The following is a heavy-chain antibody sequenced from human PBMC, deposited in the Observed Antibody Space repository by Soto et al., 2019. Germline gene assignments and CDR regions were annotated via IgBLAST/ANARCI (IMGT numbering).Heavy chain of an antibody. V-gene: IGHV3-48*01. CDR2: ISSSSSTI. CDR3: ARSLPLDY. J-gene: IGHJ4*02. Sequence: GGSLRLSCAASGFTFSSYSMNWVRQAPGKGLEWVSYISSSSSTIYYADSVKGRFTISRDNAKNSLYLQMNSLRAEDTAVYYCARSLPLDYWGQGTLVTVSS. CDR1: GFTFSSYS.